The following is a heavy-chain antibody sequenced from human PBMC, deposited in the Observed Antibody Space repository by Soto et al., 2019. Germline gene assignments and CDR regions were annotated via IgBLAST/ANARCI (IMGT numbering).Heavy chain of an antibody. J-gene: IGHJ3*02. V-gene: IGHV2-5*02. CDR2: IYWDDEK. Sequence: QITLKASGPTLVKPTQTLTLTCTVSGFSLSTIGEGVGWLRQPPGKALEWLALIYWDDEKRYTPSMKSRLTMTKATDKNQVVLTMTSMDPVDTASYYCAHKVRGSGWVRGAFDIWGQGTMVTVSS. CDR3: AHKVRGSGWVRGAFDI. CDR1: GFSLSTIGEG. D-gene: IGHD6-19*01.